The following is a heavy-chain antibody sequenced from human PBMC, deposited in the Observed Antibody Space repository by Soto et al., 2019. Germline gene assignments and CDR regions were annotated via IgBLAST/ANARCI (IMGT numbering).Heavy chain of an antibody. CDR3: ARDSYDFWSGYLGNFDY. CDR2: INPNSGGT. CDR1: GYTLTGYY. Sequence: ASVKVSCKASGYTLTGYYMHWVRQAPGQGLEWMGWINPNSGGTNYAQKFQGWVTMTRDTSISTAYMELSRLRSDDTAVYYCARDSYDFWSGYLGNFDYWGQGTLVTVSS. D-gene: IGHD3-3*01. V-gene: IGHV1-2*04. J-gene: IGHJ4*02.